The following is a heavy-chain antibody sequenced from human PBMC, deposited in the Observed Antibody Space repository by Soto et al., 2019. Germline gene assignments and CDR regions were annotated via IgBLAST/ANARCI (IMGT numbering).Heavy chain of an antibody. CDR1: GYTFTGYY. CDR2: INPNSGGT. J-gene: IGHJ6*03. D-gene: IGHD2-2*01. Sequence: ASVKVSCKASGYTFTGYYMHWVRQAPGQGLEWMGWINPNSGGTNYAQKFQGWVTMTRDTSISTAYMERSRLRSDDTAVYYCARALNLLPGPHYMDVWGKGTTVTVSS. V-gene: IGHV1-2*04. CDR3: ARALNLLPGPHYMDV.